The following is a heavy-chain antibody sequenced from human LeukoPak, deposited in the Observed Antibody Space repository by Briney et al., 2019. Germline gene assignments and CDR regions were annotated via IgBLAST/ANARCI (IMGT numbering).Heavy chain of an antibody. V-gene: IGHV1-2*02. Sequence: ASVTVSCTASGYTFTGYYMHWVRQAPGQGLEWMGWINPNSGGTNCAQKFQGRVTMTRDTSISTAYMELSRLRSDDTAVYYCARVLRYSSGWYLGYWGQGTLFTVSS. CDR3: ARVLRYSSGWYLGY. J-gene: IGHJ4*02. CDR1: GYTFTGYY. D-gene: IGHD6-19*01. CDR2: INPNSGGT.